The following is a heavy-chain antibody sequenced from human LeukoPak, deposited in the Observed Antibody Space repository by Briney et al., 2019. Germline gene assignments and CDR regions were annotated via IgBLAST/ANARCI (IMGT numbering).Heavy chain of an antibody. D-gene: IGHD4-17*01. J-gene: IGHJ4*02. Sequence: PSETLSLTCTVSGGSISSSSYYWGWIRQPPGKGLEWIGSIYYSGSTYYNPSLKSRVTISVDTSKNQFSLKLSSVTAADTAVYYCARDPLLSYGDYRVGYWGQGTLVTVSS. V-gene: IGHV4-39*07. CDR1: GGSISSSSYY. CDR2: IYYSGST. CDR3: ARDPLLSYGDYRVGY.